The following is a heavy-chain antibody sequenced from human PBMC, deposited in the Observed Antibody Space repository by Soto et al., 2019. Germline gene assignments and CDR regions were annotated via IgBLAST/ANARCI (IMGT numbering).Heavy chain of an antibody. CDR1: GGSFSGYY. V-gene: IGHV4-34*01. J-gene: IGHJ6*02. CDR2: INHSGST. Sequence: PSETLSLTCAVYGGSFSGYYWSWIRQPPGKGLEWIGEINHSGSTNYNPSLKSRVTISVDTSKNQFSLKLSSVTAADTAVYYCARGNSSSWYLGDYYYGMDVWGQGTTVTVSS. D-gene: IGHD6-13*01. CDR3: ARGNSSSWYLGDYYYGMDV.